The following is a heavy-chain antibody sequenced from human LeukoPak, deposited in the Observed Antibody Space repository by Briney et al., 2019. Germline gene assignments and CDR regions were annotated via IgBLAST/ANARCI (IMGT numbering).Heavy chain of an antibody. CDR1: GYTFTSYG. CDR3: AGRAGYCSSTSCYTGRFDY. V-gene: IGHV1-18*01. CDR2: ISAYNGNT. D-gene: IGHD2-2*02. Sequence: ASVKVSCKASGYTFTSYGISWVRQAPGQGLEWMGWISAYNGNTNYAQKLQGRVTMTTDTSTSTAYMELRSLRSDDTAVYYCAGRAGYCSSTSCYTGRFDYWGQGTLVTVSS. J-gene: IGHJ4*02.